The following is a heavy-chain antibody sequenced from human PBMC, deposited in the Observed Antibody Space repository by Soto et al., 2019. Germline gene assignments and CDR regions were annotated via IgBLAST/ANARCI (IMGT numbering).Heavy chain of an antibody. J-gene: IGHJ4*02. D-gene: IGHD3-22*01. CDR1: GFTFTDHY. CDR3: ASGQYYYDSGAYYYS. V-gene: IGHV3-11*05. CDR2: ISSSSSYT. Sequence: QVQLVESGGGLVKPGGSLRLSCAASGFTFTDHYMTWIRQAPGKGLEWVSYISSSSSYTNYADSVKGRFTISRDNAKNSRYMQMNSVRAEDSAVYYCASGQYYYDSGAYYYSWGQGTLVTVSS.